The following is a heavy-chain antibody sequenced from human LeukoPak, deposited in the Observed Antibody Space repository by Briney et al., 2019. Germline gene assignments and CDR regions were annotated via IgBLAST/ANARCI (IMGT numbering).Heavy chain of an antibody. CDR1: GGSISSYY. J-gene: IGHJ4*02. Sequence: SETLSLTCTVSGGSISSYYWSWIRQPPGKGLEWIAYIYYGGSTNYNPSLKSRVTISVDTSKNQFSLKLSSVTAADTAVYYCARRIAAADAFDYWGQGTLVTVSS. CDR3: ARRIAAADAFDY. D-gene: IGHD6-13*01. V-gene: IGHV4-59*08. CDR2: IYYGGST.